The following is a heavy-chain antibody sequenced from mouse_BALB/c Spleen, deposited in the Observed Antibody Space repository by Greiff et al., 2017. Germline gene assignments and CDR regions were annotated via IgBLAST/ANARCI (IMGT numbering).Heavy chain of an antibody. V-gene: IGHV5-9-4*01. CDR2: ISSGGSYT. D-gene: IGHD2-14*01. J-gene: IGHJ3*01. Sequence: EVKVVESGGGLVKPGGSLKLSCAASGFTFSSYAMSWVRQSPEKRLEWVAEISSGGSYTYYPDTVTGRFTISRDNAKNTLYLEMSSLRSEDTAMYYCARDYRYDGYWGQGTLVTVSA. CDR3: ARDYRYDGY. CDR1: GFTFSSYA.